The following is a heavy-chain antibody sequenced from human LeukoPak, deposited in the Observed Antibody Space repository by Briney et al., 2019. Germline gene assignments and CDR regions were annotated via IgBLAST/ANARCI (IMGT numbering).Heavy chain of an antibody. D-gene: IGHD3-10*01. V-gene: IGHV3-21*01. J-gene: IGHJ4*02. Sequence: GGSLRLSCGASGFAFSSYSMNWVRQAPGKGLEWVSSISSSSSYIHYADSVKGRFTISRDSAESSLYLQMNSLRAEDTAVYYCARAGDFDSWGQGTLVTVSS. CDR2: ISSSSSYI. CDR1: GFAFSSYS. CDR3: ARAGDFDS.